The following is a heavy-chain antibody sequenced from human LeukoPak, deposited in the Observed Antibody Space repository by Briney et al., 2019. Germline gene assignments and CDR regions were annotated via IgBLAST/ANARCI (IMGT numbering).Heavy chain of an antibody. Sequence: ASVKVSCKASGGTFSSYAINWVRQATGQGLEWMGWMNPNSGNTGYAQKFQGRVTMTRNTSISTAYMELSSLRSEDTAVYYCAEGKTCTNGVCYTSGWFDPWGQGTLVTVSS. J-gene: IGHJ5*02. CDR2: MNPNSGNT. V-gene: IGHV1-8*02. CDR3: AEGKTCTNGVCYTSGWFDP. D-gene: IGHD2-8*01. CDR1: GGTFSSYA.